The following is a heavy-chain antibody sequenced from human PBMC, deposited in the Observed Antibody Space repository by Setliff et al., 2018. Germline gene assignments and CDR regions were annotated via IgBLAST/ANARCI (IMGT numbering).Heavy chain of an antibody. CDR2: INPSGGST. J-gene: IGHJ6*02. Sequence: ASVKVSCKASGYTFTSYYMHWVRQAPGQGLEWMGIINPSGGSTSYAQKFQGRVTMTRDTSTSTVYMELSSLRSEDTAVYYCARDWNADSGSYDYYYGMDVWGQGTTVTVS. CDR1: GYTFTSYY. CDR3: ARDWNADSGSYDYYYGMDV. D-gene: IGHD1-26*01. V-gene: IGHV1-46*01.